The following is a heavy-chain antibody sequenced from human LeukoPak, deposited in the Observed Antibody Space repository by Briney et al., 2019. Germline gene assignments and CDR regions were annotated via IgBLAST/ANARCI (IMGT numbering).Heavy chain of an antibody. CDR3: ATSEMYYDFSK. Sequence: LAGGSLRLSCAASGFTFSSYAMSWVRQAPGKGLEWVSAISGSGGSTYYADSVKGRFTISRDNSKNTLYLQMNSLRAEDTAVYYCATSEMYYDFSKWGQGTLVTVSS. CDR2: ISGSGGST. CDR1: GFTFSSYA. V-gene: IGHV3-23*01. J-gene: IGHJ4*02. D-gene: IGHD3-3*01.